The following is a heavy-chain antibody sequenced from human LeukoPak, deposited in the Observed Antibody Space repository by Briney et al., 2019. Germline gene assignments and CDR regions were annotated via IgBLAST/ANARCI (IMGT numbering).Heavy chain of an antibody. J-gene: IGHJ4*02. CDR3: ARVQYSSSWPFDY. Sequence: GGSLRLSCAASGFTFSSYSMNWVRQAPGKGLEWVSSISSSSYIYYADSVKGRFTISRDNAKNSLYLQMNSLRAEDTAVYYCARVQYSSSWPFDYWGQGTLVTVSS. D-gene: IGHD6-13*01. CDR2: ISSSSYI. CDR1: GFTFSSYS. V-gene: IGHV3-21*01.